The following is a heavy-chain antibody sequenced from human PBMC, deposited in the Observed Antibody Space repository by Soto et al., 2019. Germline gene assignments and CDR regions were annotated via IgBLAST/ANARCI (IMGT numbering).Heavy chain of an antibody. CDR2: IKSKTDGGTT. J-gene: IGHJ6*02. CDR3: TTDPTAPRDPLGYYGMDV. CDR1: GFTFSNAW. D-gene: IGHD7-27*01. Sequence: GGSLRLSCAASGFTFSNAWMNWVRQAPGKGLEWVGRIKSKTDGGTTDYAAPVKGRFTISRDDSKNTLYLQMNSLKTEDTAVYYCTTDPTAPRDPLGYYGMDVWGQGTTVTVSS. V-gene: IGHV3-15*07.